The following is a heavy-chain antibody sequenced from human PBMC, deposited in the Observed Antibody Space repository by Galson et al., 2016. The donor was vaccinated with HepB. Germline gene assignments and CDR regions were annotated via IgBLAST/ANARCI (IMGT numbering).Heavy chain of an antibody. CDR2: ISKDGRNK. Sequence: SLRLSCAASGFTFSSSAMHWVRQAPGKGLEWVAVISKDGRNKYYADSVGGRFAVSRDNSNNTLFLQMNTLRAEDTAVYYCARRAPRHGRAPRHGDYDYFDSWGQGTLVTISS. CDR1: GFTFSSSA. J-gene: IGHJ4*02. V-gene: IGHV3-30*09. D-gene: IGHD4-17*01. CDR3: ARRAPRHGRAPRHGDYDYFDS.